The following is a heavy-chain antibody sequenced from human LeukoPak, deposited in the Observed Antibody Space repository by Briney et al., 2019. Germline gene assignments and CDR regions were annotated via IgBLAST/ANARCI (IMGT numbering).Heavy chain of an antibody. CDR2: IYYSGST. J-gene: IGHJ1*01. CDR3: ALGYCGGDCYAAEYFQH. CDR1: GGSISSGGYY. V-gene: IGHV4-31*03. Sequence: KASQTLSLTCTVSGGSISSGGYYWSWIRQHPGKGLEWIGYIYYSGSTYYNPSLKSRVTISVDTSKNQFSLKLSSVTAADTAVYYCALGYCGGDCYAAEYFQHWGQGTLVTVSS. D-gene: IGHD2-21*02.